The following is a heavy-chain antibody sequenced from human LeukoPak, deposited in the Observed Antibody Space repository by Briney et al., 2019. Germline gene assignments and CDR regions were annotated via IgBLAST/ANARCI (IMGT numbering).Heavy chain of an antibody. V-gene: IGHV3-30*18. CDR3: AKDWGGPSSDY. J-gene: IGHJ4*02. CDR2: ISYDGSNK. Sequence: PGRSLRLSCAASGFTFSSYVMHCVRQAPGKGLEWVAVISYDGSNKYYADSVKGRFTISRDNSKNTLYLQMNSLRAEDTAVYYCAKDWGGPSSDYWGQGTLVTVSS. D-gene: IGHD3-10*01. CDR1: GFTFSSYV.